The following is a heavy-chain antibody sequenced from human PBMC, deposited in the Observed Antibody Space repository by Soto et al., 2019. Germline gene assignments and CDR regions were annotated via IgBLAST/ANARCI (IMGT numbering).Heavy chain of an antibody. V-gene: IGHV3-53*01. CDR2: VYDTDGI. D-gene: IGHD4-17*01. Sequence: DVQLVESGGGLIQPGGSLRLSCEASGLTVTGKKYVAWVRQAPGKGLEWVSGVYDTDGIYYADSVKGRFTSSRDNSKTIVYLEMTSLTPDDTAVSYCATWRLREHAYDIWGLGTTVTVSS. CDR1: GLTVTGKKY. CDR3: ATWRLREHAYDI. J-gene: IGHJ3*02.